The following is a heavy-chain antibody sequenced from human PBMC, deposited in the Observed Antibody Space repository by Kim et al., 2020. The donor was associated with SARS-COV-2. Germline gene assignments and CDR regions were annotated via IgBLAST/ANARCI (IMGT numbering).Heavy chain of an antibody. J-gene: IGHJ4*02. V-gene: IGHV1-8*01. CDR1: GYTFTSYD. CDR2: MNPNSGNT. D-gene: IGHD3-3*01. Sequence: ASVKVSCKASGYTFTSYDINWVRQATGQGLEWMGWMNPNSGNTGYAQKFQGRVTMTRNTSISTAYMELSSLRSEDTAVYYCARGSRVRFLEWYDYWGQGTLVTVSS. CDR3: ARGSRVRFLEWYDY.